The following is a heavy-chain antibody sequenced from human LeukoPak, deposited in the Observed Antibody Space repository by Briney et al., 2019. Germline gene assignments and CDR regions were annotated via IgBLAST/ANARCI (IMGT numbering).Heavy chain of an antibody. J-gene: IGHJ4*02. Sequence: PGRSLRLSCAASGFTFSSYALSWVRQAPGKGLDWVSGINVSGGSTYYADSVKGRFTVSRDNSKNTLYLLMNSLRAEDTAVYYCARGITGLDYWGQGTLVTVSS. CDR3: ARGITGLDY. CDR2: INVSGGST. D-gene: IGHD5-24*01. CDR1: GFTFSSYA. V-gene: IGHV3-23*01.